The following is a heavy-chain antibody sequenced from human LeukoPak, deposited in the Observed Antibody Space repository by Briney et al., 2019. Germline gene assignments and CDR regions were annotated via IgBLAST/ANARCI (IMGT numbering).Heavy chain of an antibody. CDR1: GYSISSGYY. CDR3: ASIPYDFWSGPLSYYFDY. D-gene: IGHD3-3*01. J-gene: IGHJ4*02. CDR2: IYRSGST. V-gene: IGHV4-38-2*01. Sequence: SETLSLTCAVSGYSISSGYYWGWIRQPPGKGLEWIGSIYRSGSTYYNPSLKSRVTISADTSKNQFSLKLSSVTAADTAVYYCASIPYDFWSGPLSYYFDYWGQGTLVTVSS.